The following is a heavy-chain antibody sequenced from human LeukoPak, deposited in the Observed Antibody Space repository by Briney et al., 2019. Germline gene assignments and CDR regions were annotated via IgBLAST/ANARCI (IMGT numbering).Heavy chain of an antibody. Sequence: ASVKVSCKVSGYTLTELSMHWVRQAPGKGLEWMGGFDPEDGETIYAQKFQGRVTMTEDTSTDTAYMELSSLRSEDMAVYYCATGLYYYDSSGYRFDYWGQGTLVTVSS. V-gene: IGHV1-24*01. CDR3: ATGLYYYDSSGYRFDY. CDR2: FDPEDGET. J-gene: IGHJ4*02. CDR1: GYTLTELS. D-gene: IGHD3-22*01.